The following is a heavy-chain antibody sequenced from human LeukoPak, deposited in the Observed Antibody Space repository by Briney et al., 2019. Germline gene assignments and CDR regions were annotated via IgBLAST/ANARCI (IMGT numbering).Heavy chain of an antibody. CDR1: GFTFSSYG. D-gene: IGHD6-13*01. CDR2: ISYDGSNK. J-gene: IGHJ4*02. CDR3: AKAGRGIAAAVNYFDY. Sequence: GRSLRLSCAASGFTFSSYGMHWVRQAPGKGLEWVAVISYDGSNKYYADSVKGRFTISRDNSKNTLYLQMNSLGAEDTAVYYCAKAGRGIAAAVNYFDYWGQGTLVTVSS. V-gene: IGHV3-30*18.